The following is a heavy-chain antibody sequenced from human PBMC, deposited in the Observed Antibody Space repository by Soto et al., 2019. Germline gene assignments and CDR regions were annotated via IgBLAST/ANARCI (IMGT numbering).Heavy chain of an antibody. D-gene: IGHD3-10*01. V-gene: IGHV1-69*02. J-gene: IGHJ4*02. CDR2: VNPILSLS. CDR3: ATSYGSGYRAFDY. Sequence: QVKLVQSGAEVKRPGSSVKVSCKASGDTFNFYSINWVRQAPGLGLEWLGRVNPILSLSNYAQRFQGRVTMTADKSTSTAYMILNSLKSEDTAIYYCATSYGSGYRAFDYWGQGALVTVSS. CDR1: GDTFNFYS.